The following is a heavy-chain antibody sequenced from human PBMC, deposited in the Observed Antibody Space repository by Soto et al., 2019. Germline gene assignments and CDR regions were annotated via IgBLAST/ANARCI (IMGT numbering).Heavy chain of an antibody. V-gene: IGHV1-24*01. D-gene: IGHD6-6*01. CDR3: ATDSARGSSFDY. Sequence: ASVEVSCRVSGYTLTKLSMHWVRQTPGKGLEWMGGFDPEDGETIYAQRFQDRVTMTEDTSTDTAYMEVSSLRSEDTAIYYCATDSARGSSFDYWGQGTLVTLSS. CDR2: FDPEDGET. J-gene: IGHJ4*02. CDR1: GYTLTKLS.